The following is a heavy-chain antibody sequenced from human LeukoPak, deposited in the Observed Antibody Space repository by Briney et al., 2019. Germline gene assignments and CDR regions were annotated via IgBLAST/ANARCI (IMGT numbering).Heavy chain of an antibody. CDR2: IYYSGST. CDR3: ARENAPAYCSSTSCYLYYIDV. D-gene: IGHD2-2*01. CDR1: GGSISSYY. V-gene: IGHV4-59*12. Sequence: PSETLSLTCTVSGGSISSYYWSWIRQPPGKGLEWIGYIYYSGSTNYNPSLKSRVTISVDTSKNQFSLKLSSVTAADTAVYYCARENAPAYCSSTSCYLYYIDVWGKGTTVTISS. J-gene: IGHJ6*03.